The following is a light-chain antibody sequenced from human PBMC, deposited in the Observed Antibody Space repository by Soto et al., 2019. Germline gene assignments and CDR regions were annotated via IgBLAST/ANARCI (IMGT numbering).Light chain of an antibody. CDR2: LGS. CDR1: QSLLHSNGYNY. Sequence: DIVMTQSPLSLPVTPGEPASISCRSSQSLLHSNGYNYLDRYLQKPGQSPHLLIYLGSNRASGVPDRFSGSGSGTDFTLKISRVEAEDVGVYYCMQGLQTWTFGQGTKVEIK. CDR3: MQGLQTWT. V-gene: IGKV2-28*01. J-gene: IGKJ1*01.